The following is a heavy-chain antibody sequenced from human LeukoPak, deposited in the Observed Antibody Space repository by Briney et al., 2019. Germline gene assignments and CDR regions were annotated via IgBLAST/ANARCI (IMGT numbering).Heavy chain of an antibody. CDR2: IYHSGTT. CDR1: GGSISSYY. J-gene: IGHJ3*02. CDR3: ARADVDTVATDI. V-gene: IGHV4-59*12. D-gene: IGHD5-12*01. Sequence: PSETLSLTCTVSGGSISSYYWSWIRQPPGKGLEWIGYIYHSGTTYHNPSLKSRITILLDRSKNQFSLRLSSVTAADTAVYYCARADVDTVATDIWGQGTMVTVSS.